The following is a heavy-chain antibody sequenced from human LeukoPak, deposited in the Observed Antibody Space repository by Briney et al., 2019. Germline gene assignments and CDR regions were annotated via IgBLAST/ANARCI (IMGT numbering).Heavy chain of an antibody. CDR3: ARQMVAYGDYVMDY. CDR1: GDSISSSSYY. D-gene: IGHD4-17*01. J-gene: IGHJ4*02. V-gene: IGHV4-39*01. Sequence: SETLSRTCTVSGDSISSSSYYWGWIRQPPGKGLEWIGSIYYSGSTYYNPSLKSRVTISVDTSKNQFSLKVSSVTAADTAVYYCARQMVAYGDYVMDYWGQGNLVTVSS. CDR2: IYYSGST.